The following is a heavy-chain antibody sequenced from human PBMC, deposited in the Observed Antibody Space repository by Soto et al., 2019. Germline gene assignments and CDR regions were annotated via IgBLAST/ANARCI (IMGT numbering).Heavy chain of an antibody. CDR3: ARRGYSYGSLYNWFDP. D-gene: IGHD5-18*01. CDR1: GDSISSYGYC. CDR2: ICHGGST. J-gene: IGHJ5*02. Sequence: SETLSLTCSVSGDSISSYGYCWSWIRHHPGKGLEWIGYICHGGSTYYNPSLKSRLSISVDTSKNQFSLKLSSVTAADTAVYYCARRGYSYGSLYNWFDPWGQGTLVTVSS. V-gene: IGHV4-31*03.